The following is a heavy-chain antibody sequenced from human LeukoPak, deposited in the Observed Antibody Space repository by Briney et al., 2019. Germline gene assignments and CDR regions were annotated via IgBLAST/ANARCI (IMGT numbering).Heavy chain of an antibody. V-gene: IGHV3-30-3*02. CDR2: ISYDGSNK. CDR3: AKSQSMGAPRY. J-gene: IGHJ4*02. D-gene: IGHD1-26*01. Sequence: GGSLRLSCAASGFTFSSYAMHWVRQAPGKGLEWVAVISYDGSNKYYADSVKGRFTISRDHSKNTLYLQMNSLRAEDTAVYYCAKSQSMGAPRYWGQGTLVTVSS. CDR1: GFTFSSYA.